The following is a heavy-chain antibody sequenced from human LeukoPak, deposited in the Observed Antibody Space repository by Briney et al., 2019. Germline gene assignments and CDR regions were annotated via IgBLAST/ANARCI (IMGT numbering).Heavy chain of an antibody. J-gene: IGHJ3*02. CDR2: IYYSGST. Sequence: SETLSLTCTVSGGSISSSSYYWGWIRQPPGKGLEWIGSIYYSGSTYYNPSLKSRVTISVDTSKNQFSLKLSSVTAADTAVYYCARDDTAVDAFDIWGQGTMVTVSS. CDR3: ARDDTAVDAFDI. V-gene: IGHV4-39*02. CDR1: GGSISSSSYY. D-gene: IGHD5-18*01.